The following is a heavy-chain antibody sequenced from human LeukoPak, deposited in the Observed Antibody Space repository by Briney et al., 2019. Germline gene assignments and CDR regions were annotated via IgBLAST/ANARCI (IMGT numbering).Heavy chain of an antibody. CDR1: GFTFSSYN. D-gene: IGHD4-17*01. V-gene: IGHV3-21*01. Sequence: PGRSLRLSCAASGFTFSSYNMNWVRQAPGKGLEWVSSISSSRSYIYYADSVKGRFTISRDIAKNSLYLQMNSLRAEDTAVYYCARSATVTTLPFDSWGQGTLVTVSS. J-gene: IGHJ4*02. CDR2: ISSSRSYI. CDR3: ARSATVTTLPFDS.